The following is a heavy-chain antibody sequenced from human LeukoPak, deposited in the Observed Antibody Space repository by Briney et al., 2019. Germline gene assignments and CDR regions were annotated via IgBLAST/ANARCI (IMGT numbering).Heavy chain of an antibody. V-gene: IGHV4-61*01. CDR1: GGSVSSGSYY. D-gene: IGHD6-13*01. CDR3: ARDGHRDNSSSWYSPYYYYYYGMDV. Sequence: SDTLSLTCTVSGGSVSSGSYYWIWIRQPPGKGLEGSGYIYYSGSTKYNPSLKSRVTISVDTSKNQFSLKLSSVTAADTAVYYCARDGHRDNSSSWYSPYYYYYYGMDVWGQGTTVTVSS. J-gene: IGHJ6*02. CDR2: IYYSGST.